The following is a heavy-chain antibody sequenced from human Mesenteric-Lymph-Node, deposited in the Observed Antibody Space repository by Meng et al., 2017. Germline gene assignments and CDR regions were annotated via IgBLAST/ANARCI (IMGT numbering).Heavy chain of an antibody. J-gene: IGHJ5*02. CDR3: VRDTRRGGGWFDP. D-gene: IGHD3-10*01. V-gene: IGHV4-30-2*01. Sequence: QVQGLGSGSVSPSKPLPLPCAVSCDSITGGDYSWTWIRQPPGKGLEWIGYIYHGVNIYYTPSLRSRVTISVDKSRNQFSLKLTSVSAADTAVYYCVRDTRRGGGWFDPWGQGTLVTVSS. CDR1: CDSITGGDYS. CDR2: IYHGVNI.